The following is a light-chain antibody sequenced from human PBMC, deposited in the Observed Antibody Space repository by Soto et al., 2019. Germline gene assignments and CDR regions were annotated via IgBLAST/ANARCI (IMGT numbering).Light chain of an antibody. J-gene: IGLJ1*01. CDR1: SSDVGGYNY. CDR3: CSYVGRNTYV. CDR2: DVS. V-gene: IGLV2-11*01. Sequence: QSVLTQPRSASGSPGQLITISCTGTSSDVGGYNYVSWYQQHPAKAPKLIIFDVSKRPSGVPNRFSGSKSGNTASLTISGLRAEDEADYNCCSYVGRNTYVFGTGTKLTVL.